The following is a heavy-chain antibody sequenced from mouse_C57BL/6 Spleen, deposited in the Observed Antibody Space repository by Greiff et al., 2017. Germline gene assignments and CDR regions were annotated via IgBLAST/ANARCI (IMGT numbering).Heavy chain of an antibody. D-gene: IGHD1-1*01. J-gene: IGHJ2*01. V-gene: IGHV1-69*01. CDR1: GYTFTSYW. CDR2: IDPSDSDT. Sequence: QVQLQQPGAELVMPGASVKLSCKASGYTFTSYWMHWVKQRPGQGLEWIGEIDPSDSDTNYNQKFKGKSPLAVDKSSSTAYMQLGSLTAEDSAVSYCASGIRAFDYWGQGTTLTVSS. CDR3: ASGIRAFDY.